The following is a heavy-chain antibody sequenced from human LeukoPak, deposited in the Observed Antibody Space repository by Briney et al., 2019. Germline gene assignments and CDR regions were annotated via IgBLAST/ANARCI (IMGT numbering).Heavy chain of an antibody. CDR1: GFTFSSYA. Sequence: GGSLRLSCAASGFTFSSYAMHWVRQAPGKGLEWVAVISYDGSNKYYADSVKGRFTISRDNSKNALYLQMNSLRAEDTAVYYCARDSSTVTTPYGYWGQGTLVTVSS. CDR3: ARDSSTVTTPYGY. V-gene: IGHV3-30-3*01. J-gene: IGHJ4*02. CDR2: ISYDGSNK. D-gene: IGHD4-17*01.